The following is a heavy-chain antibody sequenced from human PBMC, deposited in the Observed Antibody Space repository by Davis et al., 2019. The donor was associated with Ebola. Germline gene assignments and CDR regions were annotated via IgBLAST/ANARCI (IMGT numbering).Heavy chain of an antibody. CDR1: GYTFNTYY. CDR2: INPNSGGT. Sequence: ASVKVSCKASGYTFNTYYINWVRQAPGQGLEWMAWINPNSGGTNFAQKFQGRVTMTRDTSISTAYMELSRLRSDDTAVYYCARMGRAAAGKPIDYWGQGTLVTVSS. CDR3: ARMGRAAAGKPIDY. J-gene: IGHJ4*02. V-gene: IGHV1-2*02. D-gene: IGHD6-13*01.